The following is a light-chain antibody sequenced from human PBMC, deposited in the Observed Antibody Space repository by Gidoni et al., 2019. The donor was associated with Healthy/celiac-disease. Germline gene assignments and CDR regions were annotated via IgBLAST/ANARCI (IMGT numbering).Light chain of an antibody. V-gene: IGLV2-18*02. CDR1: SSDVGSYNR. CDR2: EVS. J-gene: IGLJ2*01. Sequence: QSALTQPPSVYGSPGQSLTISCTGTSSDVGSYNRVSWYQQPPGTAPKLMIYEVSNRPSGVPDRFSGSKSGNTASLTISGLQAEDEADYYCSSYTSSSTHVVFGGGTKLTVL. CDR3: SSYTSSSTHVV.